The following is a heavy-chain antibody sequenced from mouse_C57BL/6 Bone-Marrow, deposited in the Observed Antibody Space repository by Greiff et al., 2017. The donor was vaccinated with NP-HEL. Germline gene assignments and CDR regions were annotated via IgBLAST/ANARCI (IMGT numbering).Heavy chain of an antibody. Sequence: QVQLQQSGAELVRPGASVKLSCKASGYTFTDYYINWVKQRPGQGLEWIARIYPGSGNTYYIEKFKGKATLTAEKSSSTAYMQLSSLTSEDSAVYFCARRFRNDGPYYYAMDYWGQGTSVTVSS. CDR1: GYTFTDYY. CDR3: ARRFRNDGPYYYAMDY. V-gene: IGHV1-76*01. J-gene: IGHJ4*01. D-gene: IGHD2-3*01. CDR2: IYPGSGNT.